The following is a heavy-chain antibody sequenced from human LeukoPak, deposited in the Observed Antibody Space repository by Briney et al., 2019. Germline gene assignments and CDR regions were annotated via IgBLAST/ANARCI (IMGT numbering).Heavy chain of an antibody. Sequence: ASVKVSCKASGYIFSSYGISWVRQAPGQGLEWMGWISAYNGNTNYAQKLQGRVTMTTDTSTSTAYMELRSLRSDDTAVYYCARAGAITIFGVGKNWFDPWGQGTLVTVSS. CDR1: GYIFSSYG. CDR2: ISAYNGNT. J-gene: IGHJ5*02. V-gene: IGHV1-18*01. CDR3: ARAGAITIFGVGKNWFDP. D-gene: IGHD3-3*01.